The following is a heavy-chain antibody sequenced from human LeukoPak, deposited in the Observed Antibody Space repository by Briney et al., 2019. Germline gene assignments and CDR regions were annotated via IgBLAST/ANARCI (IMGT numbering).Heavy chain of an antibody. CDR2: INHSGST. Sequence: SETLSLTCVVYGGSFSSYYWSWIRQSPGRGLEWIGEINHSGSTYYNPSVKSRVTISEDTSKNQFSLKLSSVTAADAAVYYCARGVRIADYWGQGTLVTVSS. CDR1: GGSFSSYY. D-gene: IGHD6-13*01. J-gene: IGHJ4*02. CDR3: ARGVRIADY. V-gene: IGHV4-34*01.